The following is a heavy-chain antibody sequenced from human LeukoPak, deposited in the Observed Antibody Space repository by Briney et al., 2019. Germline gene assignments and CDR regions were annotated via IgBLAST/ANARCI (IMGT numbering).Heavy chain of an antibody. CDR3: AKGHYEPRYNWFDP. J-gene: IGHJ5*02. CDR2: IYYSGST. D-gene: IGHD3-3*01. CDR1: GGSISSGDSY. Sequence: SETLSLTCTVSGGSISSGDSYWSWIRQHPGKGLEWIGYIYYSGSTYYNPSLKSRVTISVDTSKNQFSLKVNSVTAADTAVYYCAKGHYEPRYNWFDPWGQGTLVTVSS. V-gene: IGHV4-31*03.